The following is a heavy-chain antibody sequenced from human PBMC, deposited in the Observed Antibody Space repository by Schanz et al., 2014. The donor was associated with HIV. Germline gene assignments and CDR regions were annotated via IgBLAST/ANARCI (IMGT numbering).Heavy chain of an antibody. CDR3: AKTTWGRRVDAFDI. D-gene: IGHD3-16*01. CDR1: GFTFSIYG. J-gene: IGHJ3*02. V-gene: IGHV3-33*06. Sequence: QVQLVESGGGVVQPGTSLTLSCAASGFTFSIYGMHWVRQAPGKGLEWVAVIWFDGSNKYCVDSVKGRFTISRDNSKKTLYLQMNSLRAEDTAVYYCAKTTWGRRVDAFDIWGQGTMVTVSS. CDR2: IWFDGSNK.